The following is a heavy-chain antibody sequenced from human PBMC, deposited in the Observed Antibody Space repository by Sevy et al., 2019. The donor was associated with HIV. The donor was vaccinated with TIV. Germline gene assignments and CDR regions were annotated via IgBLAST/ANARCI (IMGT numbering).Heavy chain of an antibody. CDR1: VFTFTNYA. Sequence: GGSLRLSCAASVFTFTNYAMNWVRQAPGKGLEWVSTIFGARGVIYDADSLKGRFTISRDNSKNTLYLQMDSLRAEDTAVYYCAGGRYDSSGSFDAFDIWGQGTMVTVSS. V-gene: IGHV3-23*01. D-gene: IGHD3-22*01. J-gene: IGHJ3*02. CDR3: AGGRYDSSGSFDAFDI. CDR2: IFGARGVI.